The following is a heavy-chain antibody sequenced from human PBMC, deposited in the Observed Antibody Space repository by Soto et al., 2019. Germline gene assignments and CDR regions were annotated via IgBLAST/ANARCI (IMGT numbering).Heavy chain of an antibody. CDR3: ARERGYYGSGSYSYYYYGMDV. V-gene: IGHV1-2*04. Sequence: RASVKVSCKASGYTFTGYYMHWVRQAPGLGLEWMGWINPNSGGTNYAQKFQGWVTMTRDTSISTAYMELSRLRSDDTAVYYCARERGYYGSGSYSYYYYGMDVWGQGTTVTVSS. CDR2: INPNSGGT. D-gene: IGHD3-10*01. J-gene: IGHJ6*02. CDR1: GYTFTGYY.